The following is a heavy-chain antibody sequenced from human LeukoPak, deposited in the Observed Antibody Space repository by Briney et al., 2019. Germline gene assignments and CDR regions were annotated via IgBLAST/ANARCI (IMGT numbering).Heavy chain of an antibody. D-gene: IGHD3-22*01. V-gene: IGHV3-64*01. CDR2: ISSNGGST. J-gene: IGHJ1*01. CDR3: ARGYYDSSGYYYVGYFQH. CDR1: GFTFSSYA. Sequence: GGSLRLSCAVSGFTFSSYAMHWVRQAPGKRLEYVSAISSNGGSTYYANSVKGRFTISRDNSKNTLYLQMGSLRAEDMAVYYCARGYYDSSGYYYVGYFQHWGQGTLVTVSS.